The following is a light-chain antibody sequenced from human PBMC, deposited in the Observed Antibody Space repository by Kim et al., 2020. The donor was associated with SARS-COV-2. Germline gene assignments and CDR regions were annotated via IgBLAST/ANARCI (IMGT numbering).Light chain of an antibody. CDR1: NIGSNS. Sequence: PGMTARITSVGNNIGSNSLHWYRQQPGQAPVVVMCFDSDRPSGIPERFSGSNSGNTATLTISGVEAGDEADYYCQVWDTSSDHHYVFGTGTKVTVL. J-gene: IGLJ1*01. V-gene: IGLV3-21*04. CDR3: QVWDTSSDHHYV. CDR2: FDS.